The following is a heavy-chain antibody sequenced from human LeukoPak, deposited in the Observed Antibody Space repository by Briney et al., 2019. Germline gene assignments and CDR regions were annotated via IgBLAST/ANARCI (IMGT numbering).Heavy chain of an antibody. D-gene: IGHD4-17*01. CDR3: ASSWAGDYQGVDY. CDR2: ISWNSGSI. V-gene: IGHV3-9*01. J-gene: IGHJ4*02. CDR1: GFTFDDYA. Sequence: GGSLRLSCAASGFTFDDYAMPWVRQAPGKGLEWVSGISWNSGSIGYADSVKGRFTISRDNAKNTLYLQMNSLRAEDTAVYYCASSWAGDYQGVDYWGQGTLVTVSS.